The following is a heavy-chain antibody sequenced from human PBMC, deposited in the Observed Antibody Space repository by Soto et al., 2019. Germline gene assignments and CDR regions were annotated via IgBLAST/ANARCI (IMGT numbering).Heavy chain of an antibody. Sequence: ASVKVSCKASGYTFTGYYMHWVRQAPGQGLEWMGWINPNSGGTNYAQKFQGWVTMTRDTSISTAYMEPSRLRSDDTAVYYCARASSRSYGRSGMDVWGQGTTVTV. CDR3: ARASSRSYGRSGMDV. J-gene: IGHJ6*02. D-gene: IGHD3-10*01. CDR2: INPNSGGT. V-gene: IGHV1-2*04. CDR1: GYTFTGYY.